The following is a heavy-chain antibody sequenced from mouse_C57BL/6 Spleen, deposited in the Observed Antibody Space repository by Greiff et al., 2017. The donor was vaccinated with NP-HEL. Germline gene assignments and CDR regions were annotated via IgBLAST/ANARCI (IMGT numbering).Heavy chain of an antibody. CDR3: TSLYYGSRYFDY. CDR2: IDPENGDT. D-gene: IGHD1-1*01. Sequence: VQLQQSGAELVRPGASVKLSCTASGFNIKDDYMHWVKQRPEQGLEWIGWIDPENGDTEYAQKFQGKATITADTSSNTAYLQLSSLTSEDTAVYYCTSLYYGSRYFDYWGQGTTLTVSS. J-gene: IGHJ2*01. V-gene: IGHV14-4*01. CDR1: GFNIKDDY.